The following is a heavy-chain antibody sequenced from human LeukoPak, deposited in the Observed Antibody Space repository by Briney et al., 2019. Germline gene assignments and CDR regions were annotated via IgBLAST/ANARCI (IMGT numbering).Heavy chain of an antibody. Sequence: SETLSLTRTVSGGSISSYYWSWIRQPAGKGLERIGRIYTSGSTNYNPSLKSRVTISVDKSKNQFSLKLSSVTAADTAVYYCARDNWNDDAFDIWGQGTMVTVSS. CDR3: ARDNWNDDAFDI. J-gene: IGHJ3*02. D-gene: IGHD1-1*01. CDR1: GGSISSYY. CDR2: IYTSGST. V-gene: IGHV4-4*07.